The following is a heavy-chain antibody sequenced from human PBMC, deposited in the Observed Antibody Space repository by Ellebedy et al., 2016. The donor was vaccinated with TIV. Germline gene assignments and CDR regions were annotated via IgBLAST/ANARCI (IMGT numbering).Heavy chain of an antibody. CDR1: GGSISSSSYY. CDR3: ARRPSGYSSFHAFDI. V-gene: IGHV4-39*01. Sequence: MPSETLSLTCTVSGGSISSSSYYWGWLRQPPGKGLEWIGSIYYSGSTYYNPSLKSRVTISVDTSTNQFSLKLSSVTAADTAVYYCARRPSGYSSFHAFDIWGQGTMVTVSS. J-gene: IGHJ3*02. CDR2: IYYSGST. D-gene: IGHD6-13*01.